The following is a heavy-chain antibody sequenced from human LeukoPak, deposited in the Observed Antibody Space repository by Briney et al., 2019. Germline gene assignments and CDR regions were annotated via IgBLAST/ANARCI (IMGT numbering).Heavy chain of an antibody. CDR1: GFTFSSYG. J-gene: IGHJ4*02. CDR3: AKDGALSTSWYFYCDY. V-gene: IGHV3-33*06. CDR2: IWYDGSNK. D-gene: IGHD2-2*01. Sequence: GGSLRLSCAASGFTFSSYGMHWVRQAPGKGLEWVAVIWYDGSNKYYADSVKGRFTISRDNSKNTLYLQMNSLRAEDTAVYYCAKDGALSTSWYFYCDYWGQGTLVTVSS.